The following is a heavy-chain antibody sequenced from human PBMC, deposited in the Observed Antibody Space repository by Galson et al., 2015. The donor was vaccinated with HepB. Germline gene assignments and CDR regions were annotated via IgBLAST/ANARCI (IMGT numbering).Heavy chain of an antibody. Sequence: SLRLSCAASVFPFDSYAMSWVRQAPGKGLEWVSVISGSGGTINYADSVKGRFTISRDNSKNTLYLQMKSLRAEDTAIYYCAKNGPWGAMASFDQWGQGALVTVSS. CDR2: ISGSGGTI. CDR3: AKNGPWGAMASFDQ. CDR1: VFPFDSYA. D-gene: IGHD7-27*01. J-gene: IGHJ4*02. V-gene: IGHV3-23*01.